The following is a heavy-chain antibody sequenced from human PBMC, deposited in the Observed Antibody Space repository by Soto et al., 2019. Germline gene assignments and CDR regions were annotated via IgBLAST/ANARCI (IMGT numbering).Heavy chain of an antibody. D-gene: IGHD3-10*01. Sequence: QVQLVQSGAEVKKPGSSVKVSCKASGGTFSPYTINWVRQAPGQGLEWMGRIIPFLGVTNYAQKFQARVTITADKSTTTAYMELSGLRFEDTAVYSCARDWESTVSTWSFGAFWGRGTLVTVSS. V-gene: IGHV1-69*08. J-gene: IGHJ4*02. CDR2: IIPFLGVT. CDR1: GGTFSPYT. CDR3: ARDWESTVSTWSFGAF.